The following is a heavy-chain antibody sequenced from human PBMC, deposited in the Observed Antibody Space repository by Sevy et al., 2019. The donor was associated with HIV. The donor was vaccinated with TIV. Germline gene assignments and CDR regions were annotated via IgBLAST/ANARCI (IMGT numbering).Heavy chain of an antibody. CDR3: ARREALDI. V-gene: IGHV3-30*04. CDR1: GFTFSSYA. J-gene: IGHJ3*02. CDR2: ISYDGSNK. Sequence: GGSLRLSCAASGFTFSSYAMHWVRQAPGKGLEWVAVISYDGSNKYYADSVKGRFTISRDNSKNTLYLQMNSLRAEDTAVYYWARREALDIWGQGTMVTVSS.